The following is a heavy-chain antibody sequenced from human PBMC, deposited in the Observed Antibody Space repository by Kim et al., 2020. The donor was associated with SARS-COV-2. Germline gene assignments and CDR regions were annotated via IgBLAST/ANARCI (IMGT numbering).Heavy chain of an antibody. CDR3: SRADTRYNYYAMDV. Sequence: NPSLKSRVTIAIATPKTQFSLKLSSGTAADTAVYYCSRADTRYNYYAMDVWGQGTTVTVSS. V-gene: IGHV4-4*08. D-gene: IGHD5-18*01. J-gene: IGHJ6*02.